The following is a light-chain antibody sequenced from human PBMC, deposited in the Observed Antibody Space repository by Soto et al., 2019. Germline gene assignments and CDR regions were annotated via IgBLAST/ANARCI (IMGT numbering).Light chain of an antibody. V-gene: IGLV2-14*01. Sequence: QSVLTQPASVSGSPGQSITISCTGTSIDIGGYNFVSWYQHHPGKAPKLMIFAVSNRPSGVSNRFSGSKSGNTASLTISGLQPEDEADYFCYSYTSSSTNVFGSGTKLTV. CDR3: YSYTSSSTNV. CDR1: SIDIGGYNF. CDR2: AVS. J-gene: IGLJ1*01.